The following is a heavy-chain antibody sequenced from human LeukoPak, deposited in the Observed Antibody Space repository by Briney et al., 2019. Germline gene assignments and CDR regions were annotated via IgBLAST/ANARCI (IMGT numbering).Heavy chain of an antibody. J-gene: IGHJ2*01. Sequence: SETLSLTCAVYGGSFSGYYWSWIRQPPGKGLEWIGEINHSGSTNYNPSLKSRVTISVDTSKNQFSLKLSSVTAADTAVYYCARVPQYYDFWSGPNWYFDLWGRGTLVTVSS. CDR2: INHSGST. CDR3: ARVPQYYDFWSGPNWYFDL. V-gene: IGHV4-34*01. D-gene: IGHD3-3*01. CDR1: GGSFSGYY.